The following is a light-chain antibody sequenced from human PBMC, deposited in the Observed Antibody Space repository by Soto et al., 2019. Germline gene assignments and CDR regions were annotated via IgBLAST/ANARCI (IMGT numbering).Light chain of an antibody. CDR2: EVS. CDR3: SSYTGTSYV. V-gene: IGLV2-14*01. Sequence: QSALTQPASVSGSPGQSITISCTGTSSDVGGYNSVSWYQHHPGKGPKLIIFEVSNRPSGVSNRFSASESGNTASLAISGLQTEDEADYYCSSYTGTSYVFGTETKVTVL. CDR1: SSDVGGYNS. J-gene: IGLJ1*01.